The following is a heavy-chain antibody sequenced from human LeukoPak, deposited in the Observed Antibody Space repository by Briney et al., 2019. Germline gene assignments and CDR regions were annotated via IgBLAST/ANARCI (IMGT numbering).Heavy chain of an antibody. CDR3: TRVNLRGSQYNWFDP. D-gene: IGHD1-26*01. V-gene: IGHV1-69*08. J-gene: IGHJ5*02. Sequence: ASVKVSCRTFGGTFRSHILSWVRQAPGQGLEWMGKITPIIDSAKYSQKFRDRLTITGDSSTGTAYMELSSLTPEDTALYYCTRVNLRGSQYNWFDPWGQGTLVIVSS. CDR1: GGTFRSHI. CDR2: ITPIIDSA.